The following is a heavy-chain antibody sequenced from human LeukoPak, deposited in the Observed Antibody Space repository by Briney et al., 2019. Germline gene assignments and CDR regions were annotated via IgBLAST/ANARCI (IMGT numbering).Heavy chain of an antibody. CDR1: GFTFSSFG. J-gene: IGHJ4*02. Sequence: SGRSLRLSCAASGFTFSSFGMHWVRQAPGKGLEWVAVISYDGSNKYYADSVKGRFTISRDNSKNTLYLQMNSLKSEDTAVYYCAKDSTTLTLTFDYWGQGTLVTVSS. CDR3: AKDSTTLTLTFDY. D-gene: IGHD4-11*01. V-gene: IGHV3-30*18. CDR2: ISYDGSNK.